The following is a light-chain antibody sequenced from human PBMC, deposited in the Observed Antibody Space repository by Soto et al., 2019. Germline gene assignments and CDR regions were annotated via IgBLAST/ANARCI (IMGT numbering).Light chain of an antibody. V-gene: IGKV3-20*01. CDR3: QQYGSSLIT. CDR1: QSVNNNY. CDR2: GAS. Sequence: EIVLTQSPGTLSLSPGERATVSCRTSQSVNNNYLAWYQQKPGQAPRLLIYGASSRATGIPDRFSGSGSGTDFTLTISRLEPEHFAVYYCQQYGSSLITFGQGTRLEIK. J-gene: IGKJ5*01.